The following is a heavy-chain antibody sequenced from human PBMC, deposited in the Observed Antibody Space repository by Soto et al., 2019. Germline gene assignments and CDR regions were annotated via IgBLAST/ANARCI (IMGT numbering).Heavy chain of an antibody. Sequence: SETLSLTCAVYGGSFSGYYWGWIRQPPGKGLEWIGEINHSGSTNYNPSLKSRVTISVDTSKNQFSLKLSSVTAADTAVYYCARGDYDFWSGYYSRIDYWGQGTLVTVSS. V-gene: IGHV4-34*01. CDR1: GGSFSGYY. J-gene: IGHJ4*02. CDR2: INHSGST. CDR3: ARGDYDFWSGYYSRIDY. D-gene: IGHD3-3*01.